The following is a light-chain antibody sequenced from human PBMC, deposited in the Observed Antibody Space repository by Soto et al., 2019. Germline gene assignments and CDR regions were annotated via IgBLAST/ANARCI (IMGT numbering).Light chain of an antibody. V-gene: IGKV3D-20*02. CDR2: GAS. Sequence: EIVLTQSPGTLSLSPGERATLSCRGSQSVSIRYLAWYQQKLGQAPRLLIYGASSRATGIPARFSGSGSGTDFTLTISSLEAEDFAVYYCQQRSDWPPTFGQGTKVDI. CDR3: QQRSDWPPT. J-gene: IGKJ1*01. CDR1: QSVSIRY.